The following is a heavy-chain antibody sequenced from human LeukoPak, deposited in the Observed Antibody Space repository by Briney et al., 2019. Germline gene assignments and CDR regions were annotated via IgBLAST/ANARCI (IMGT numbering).Heavy chain of an antibody. CDR2: INTDGSGT. Sequence: GGSLRLSCVVSGFTFSSYWMYWVRQATGKGLVWVSRINTDGSGTRYADSVKGRFTISRDNAKNTLYLQMNSLRAEDTAVYYCARDQGPYYWGQGTLVTVSS. J-gene: IGHJ4*02. V-gene: IGHV3-74*01. CDR1: GFTFSSYW. CDR3: ARDQGPYY.